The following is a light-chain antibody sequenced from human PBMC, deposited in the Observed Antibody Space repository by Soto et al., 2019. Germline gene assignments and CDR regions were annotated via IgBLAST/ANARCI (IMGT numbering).Light chain of an antibody. CDR1: QGISNY. J-gene: IGKJ2*01. CDR3: QKYNSAPYT. Sequence: DIQMTQSPSSLSASVGDRVTITCRASQGISNYLAWYQQKPGKVPKLLIYAASTLQSGGPSPFSGSGSGTDFTITISSLQPEDVETYYCQKYNSAPYTFGQGTKLEIK. V-gene: IGKV1-27*01. CDR2: AAS.